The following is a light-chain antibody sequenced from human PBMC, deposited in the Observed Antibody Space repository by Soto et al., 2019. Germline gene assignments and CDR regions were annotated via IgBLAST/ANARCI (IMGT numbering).Light chain of an antibody. CDR2: AAS. CDR3: QQSYSTPPT. Sequence: IQMTQSPSSLSASVGDRVTITCRPSQSISNYLNWYQQKPGKAPKLLIYAASSLQGGVPSRFSGSGSGTDFTLTISSLQPEDFATYYCQQSYSTPPTFGGGTKVDIK. CDR1: QSISNY. J-gene: IGKJ4*01. V-gene: IGKV1-39*01.